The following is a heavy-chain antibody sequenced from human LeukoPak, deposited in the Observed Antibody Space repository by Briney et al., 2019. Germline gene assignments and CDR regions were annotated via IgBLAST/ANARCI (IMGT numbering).Heavy chain of an antibody. D-gene: IGHD3-22*01. CDR2: ISSSSSYI. V-gene: IGHV3-21*01. J-gene: IGHJ4*02. CDR1: GFTFSSYS. Sequence: GGSLRLSCAASGFTFSSYSMNWVRQAPGKGLEWVSSISSSSSYINYADSVKGRFTISRDSAKNSLYLQMNSLRAEDTAVYYCARDRSGKGSGYYYRPLDYWGQGTLVTVSS. CDR3: ARDRSGKGSGYYYRPLDY.